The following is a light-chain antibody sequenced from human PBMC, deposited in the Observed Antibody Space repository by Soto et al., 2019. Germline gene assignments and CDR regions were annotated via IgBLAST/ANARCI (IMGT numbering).Light chain of an antibody. CDR3: QQSNNWPPLT. J-gene: IGKJ4*01. V-gene: IGKV3-15*01. Sequence: EMVLTQSPATLSLSPGETATLSCRASQSVAGNLAWYQQKPGQPPRLLIYGVSTRATGVPARFSGSGSETDFSLTISSLQIEDFALYYCQQSNNWPPLTFGGGTKVDIK. CDR1: QSVAGN. CDR2: GVS.